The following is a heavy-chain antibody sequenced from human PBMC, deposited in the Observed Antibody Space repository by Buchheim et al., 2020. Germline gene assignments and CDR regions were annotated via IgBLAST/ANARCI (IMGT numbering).Heavy chain of an antibody. CDR3: AKGHLWSGYYTRFVPGNWFDP. D-gene: IGHD3-3*01. V-gene: IGHV3-23*01. Sequence: EVQLLESGGGLVQPGGSLRLSCAASGFTFSSYAMSWVRQAPGKGLEWVSAISGSGGSTYYADSVKGRFTISRDNSKNTLYLQMNSLRAEDTAVYYCAKGHLWSGYYTRFVPGNWFDPWGQGTL. CDR2: ISGSGGST. J-gene: IGHJ5*02. CDR1: GFTFSSYA.